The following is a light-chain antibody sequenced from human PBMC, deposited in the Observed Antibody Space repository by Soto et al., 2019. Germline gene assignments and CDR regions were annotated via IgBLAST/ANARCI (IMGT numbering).Light chain of an antibody. J-gene: IGLJ2*01. Sequence: QSVLTRSPSASGTPGQRVTVSCSGSSSNIGTNYVYWYQQLPGTAPKVLIYSTDKRPSGVPDRFSGSKSGTSASLAISGLRSEDEADYYCAAWDDSLSGPVFGGGTQLTVL. CDR1: SSNIGTNY. V-gene: IGLV1-47*01. CDR2: STD. CDR3: AAWDDSLSGPV.